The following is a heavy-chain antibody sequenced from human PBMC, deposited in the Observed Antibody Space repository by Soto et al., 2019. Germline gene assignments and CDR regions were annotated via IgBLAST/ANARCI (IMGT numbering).Heavy chain of an antibody. CDR2: INPSGGST. CDR3: ARDGRSRGPTTVTTYTYYYGMDV. Sequence: ASVKVSCKASGYTFTSYYMHWVRQAPGQGLEWMGIINPSGGSTSYAQKFQGRVTMTRDTSTSTVYMELSSLRSEDTAVYYCARDGRSRGPTTVTTYTYYYGMDVWGQGTTVTVSS. D-gene: IGHD4-17*01. CDR1: GYTFTSYY. V-gene: IGHV1-46*03. J-gene: IGHJ6*02.